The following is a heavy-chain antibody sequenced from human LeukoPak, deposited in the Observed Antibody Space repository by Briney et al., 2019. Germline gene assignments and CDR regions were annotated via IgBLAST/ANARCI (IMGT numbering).Heavy chain of an antibody. CDR2: IYHSGST. CDR3: ARAGDSSGYYYDY. V-gene: IGHV4-30-2*01. D-gene: IGHD3-22*01. J-gene: IGHJ4*02. CDR1: GDSISSGGYS. Sequence: SETLSLTCTVSGDSISSGGYSWSWIRQPPGKGLEWIGYIYHSGSTYYNPSLKSRVTISVDRSKNQFSLKLSSVTAADTAVYYCARAGDSSGYYYDYWGQGTLVTVSS.